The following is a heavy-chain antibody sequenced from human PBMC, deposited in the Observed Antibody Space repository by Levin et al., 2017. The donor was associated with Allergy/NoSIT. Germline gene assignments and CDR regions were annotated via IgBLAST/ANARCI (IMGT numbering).Heavy chain of an antibody. V-gene: IGHV3-23*01. CDR3: AKDIYGDYGGPDY. D-gene: IGHD4-17*01. J-gene: IGHJ4*02. CDR1: GFTFTTYA. Sequence: GGSLRLSCAASGFTFTTYAMTWVRQAPGKGLEWVSSIGGGAGNTNYADSVKGRFTISRDKSKNTLYLQMNSLRAEDTAVYYCAKDIYGDYGGPDYWGQGTLVTVSS. CDR2: IGGGAGNT.